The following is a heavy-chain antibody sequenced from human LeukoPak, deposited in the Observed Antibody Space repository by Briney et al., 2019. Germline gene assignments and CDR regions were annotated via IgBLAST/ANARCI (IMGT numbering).Heavy chain of an antibody. J-gene: IGHJ4*02. Sequence: PSETLSLTCTVSGGPISSYYWSWIRQPPGKGLEWIGYIYYSGSTNYNPSLKSRVTISVDTSKNQFSLKLSSVTAADTAVYYCARVGAKDYYFDYWGQGTLVTVSS. CDR3: ARVGAKDYYFDY. V-gene: IGHV4-59*01. CDR1: GGPISSYY. D-gene: IGHD1-26*01. CDR2: IYYSGST.